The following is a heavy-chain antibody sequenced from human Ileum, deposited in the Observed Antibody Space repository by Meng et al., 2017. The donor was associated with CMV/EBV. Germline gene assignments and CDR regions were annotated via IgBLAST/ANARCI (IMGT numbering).Heavy chain of an antibody. CDR1: GYSFNTYY. V-gene: IGHV1-18*04. CDR3: ATDLPAESFDY. J-gene: IGHJ4*02. D-gene: IGHD3-10*01. Sequence: SYKASGYSFNTYYIVWVRQAPGRGLECMGWINPDTGDTNYAQMVQGRVTMTTDTSTNTAFMELRSLRSDDTAVYYCATDLPAESFDYWGQGTLVTVSS. CDR2: INPDTGDT.